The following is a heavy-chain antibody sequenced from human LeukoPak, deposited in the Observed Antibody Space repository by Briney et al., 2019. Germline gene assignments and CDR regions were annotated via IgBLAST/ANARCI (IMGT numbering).Heavy chain of an antibody. CDR2: ITGSSTWT. J-gene: IGHJ2*01. D-gene: IGHD3-10*01. V-gene: IGHV3-23*01. CDR3: TRELVSSGTGYFDL. CDR1: GFTFGTFG. Sequence: GGSLRLSCEASGFTFGTFGMAWVRQSPGKGLQWVSGITGSSTWTYYAASVKGRFTVSRDNSQNTLHLQMNSLRADDTAVYYCTRELVSSGTGYFDLWGRGT.